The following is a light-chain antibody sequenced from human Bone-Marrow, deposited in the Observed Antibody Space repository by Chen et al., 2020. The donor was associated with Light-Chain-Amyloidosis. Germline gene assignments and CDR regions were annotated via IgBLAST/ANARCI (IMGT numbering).Light chain of an antibody. CDR2: VAF. CDR3: QQYNDWPRT. V-gene: IGKV3-15*01. J-gene: IGKJ1*01. Sequence: EIVMTQSPATLSLSPGERATLSCRASHSVSSNLAWYQQKPGQAPRLLIYVAFTRATGIPARFSGGGSGTEFTLTISSLQSEDFAVYYCQQYNDWPRTFGQGIRVEI. CDR1: HSVSSN.